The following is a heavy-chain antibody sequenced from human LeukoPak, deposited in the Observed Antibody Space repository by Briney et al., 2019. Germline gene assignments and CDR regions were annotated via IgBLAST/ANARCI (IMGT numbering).Heavy chain of an antibody. D-gene: IGHD6-6*01. V-gene: IGHV1-2*07. CDR1: RYTFTGYY. CDR2: INPKSGGT. CDR3: ARAASIAARYYYYYGMEV. J-gene: IGHJ6*02. Sequence: ASLKVSCKPSRYTFTGYYMHSVRQAPGQRLEWMGWINPKSGGTNYAHKFQGRVTMNRDTSISTAYMELSRLRSDDTAVYYCARAASIAARYYYYYGMEVWGQGDTVTVSS.